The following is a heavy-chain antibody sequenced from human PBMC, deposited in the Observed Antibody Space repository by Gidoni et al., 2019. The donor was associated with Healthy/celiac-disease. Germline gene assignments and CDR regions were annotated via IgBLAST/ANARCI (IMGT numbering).Heavy chain of an antibody. D-gene: IGHD2-2*02. CDR2: INPNSGGT. CDR1: GYTFTGYS. J-gene: IGHJ6*03. Sequence: LLVQSGAEVKKPGASVKVSCKASGYTFTGYSIHWVRQAPGQGLEWMGWINPNSGGTNYAQKFQGRVTMTRDTSISTAYMELSSLRSDDTAFYYCARSYCGSTNCYNSYYYYYMDVWGKGTTVTVSS. CDR3: ARSYCGSTNCYNSYYYYYMDV. V-gene: IGHV1-2*02.